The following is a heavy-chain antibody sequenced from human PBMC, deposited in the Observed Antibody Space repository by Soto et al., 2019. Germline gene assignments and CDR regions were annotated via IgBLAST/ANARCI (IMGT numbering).Heavy chain of an antibody. CDR1: GGTFSSYA. D-gene: IGHD2-15*01. Sequence: QMQLVQSGAEVKKPGSSVKVSCKASGGTFSSYAISWVRQAPGQGLEWMGGIIPIFGTANYAQKFQGRVTITADESTSTAYMELSSLRSEDTAVYYCARDLILGYCSGGSCYSSDDAFDIWGQGTMVTVSS. CDR2: IIPIFGTA. V-gene: IGHV1-69*01. J-gene: IGHJ3*02. CDR3: ARDLILGYCSGGSCYSSDDAFDI.